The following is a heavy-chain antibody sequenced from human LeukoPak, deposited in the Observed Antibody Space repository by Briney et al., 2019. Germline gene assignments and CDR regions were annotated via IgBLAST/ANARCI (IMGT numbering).Heavy chain of an antibody. J-gene: IGHJ3*02. CDR2: IAHDGSLQ. V-gene: IGHV3-30*18. D-gene: IGHD7-27*01. Sequence: GGSLRLSCAAFGFRFRDYGMHWVRQAPGKGLEWVGVIAHDGSLQYYADSVKGRFTISRDTSKNTLYLQMSSLTAEDTAVYYCAKGLGTGADAFDIWGQGTMVTVSS. CDR1: GFRFRDYG. CDR3: AKGLGTGADAFDI.